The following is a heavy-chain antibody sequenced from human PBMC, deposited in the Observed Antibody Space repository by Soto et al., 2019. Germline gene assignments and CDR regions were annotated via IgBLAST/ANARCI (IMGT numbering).Heavy chain of an antibody. J-gene: IGHJ4*02. V-gene: IGHV1-18*01. Sequence: QVQLVQSGAEVKKPGASVKVSCKASGYTFTSYGISWVRQAPGQGLEWMGWISAYNGNTNYAQKPQGRVTVTTDTSTRTAYMALRSLRSDDTAAYYCARDSPPADYWGQGTLVTVSS. CDR3: ARDSPPADY. CDR2: ISAYNGNT. CDR1: GYTFTSYG.